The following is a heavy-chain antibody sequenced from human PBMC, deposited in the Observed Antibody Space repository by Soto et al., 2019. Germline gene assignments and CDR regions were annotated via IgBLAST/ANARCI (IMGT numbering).Heavy chain of an antibody. D-gene: IGHD2-15*01. CDR2: ISGKNGNT. V-gene: IGHV1-18*04. Sequence: QVQLVQSGVELKKPGASVKVSCKASGYTFISHGISGVRQAPGQGLEWMGWISGKNGNTNYAQQLQGRVTLTTDTSTSTDHMELRSLRSDDTAVYYCARVSSSIVVVPDYGMDVWGQGTTVTVSS. J-gene: IGHJ6*02. CDR3: ARVSSSIVVVPDYGMDV. CDR1: GYTFISHG.